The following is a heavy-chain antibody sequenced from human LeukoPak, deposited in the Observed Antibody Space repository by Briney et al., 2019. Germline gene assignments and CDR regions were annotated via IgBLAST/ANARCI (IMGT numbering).Heavy chain of an antibody. J-gene: IGHJ6*02. Sequence: GGSLRLSCAASGFTFSRYDMHWVRQATGKGLEWVSGIGTAGDTYYPGSVKGRFTISRENAKNSLYLQMNSLRAGDTAVYYCARVSGGFGGWDYYYGMDVWGQGTTVTVSS. CDR3: ARVSGGFGGWDYYYGMDV. D-gene: IGHD3-10*01. CDR1: GFTFSRYD. CDR2: IGTAGDT. V-gene: IGHV3-13*01.